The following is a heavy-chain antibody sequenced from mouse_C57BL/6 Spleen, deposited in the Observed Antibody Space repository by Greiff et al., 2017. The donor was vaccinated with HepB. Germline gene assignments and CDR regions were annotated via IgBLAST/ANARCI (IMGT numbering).Heavy chain of an antibody. CDR1: GYAFSSSW. CDR3: ARSGELAWFAY. Sequence: QVQLQQSGPELVKPGASVKISCKASGYAFSSSWMNWVKQRPGKGLEWIGRIYPGDGDTNYNGKFKGKATLTADKSSSTAYMQRSSLTSEDSAVYFGARSGELAWFAYWGKGTLVTVSA. CDR2: IYPGDGDT. V-gene: IGHV1-82*01. D-gene: IGHD3-1*01. J-gene: IGHJ3*01.